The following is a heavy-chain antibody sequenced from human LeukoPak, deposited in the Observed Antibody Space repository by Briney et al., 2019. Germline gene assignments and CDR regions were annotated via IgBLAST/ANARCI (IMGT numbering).Heavy chain of an antibody. V-gene: IGHV3-21*01. J-gene: IGHJ4*02. CDR3: ARVTDGYNYRYFDY. D-gene: IGHD5-24*01. CDR1: GFSVSNNY. CDR2: ISSSSSYI. Sequence: PGGSLRLSCAASGFSVSNNYLSWVRQAPGKGLEWVSSISSSSSYIYYADSVKGRFTISRDNAKNSLYLQMNSLRAEDTAVYYCARVTDGYNYRYFDYWGQGTLVTVSS.